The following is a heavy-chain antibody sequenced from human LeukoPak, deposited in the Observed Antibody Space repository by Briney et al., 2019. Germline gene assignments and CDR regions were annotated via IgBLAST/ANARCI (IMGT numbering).Heavy chain of an antibody. CDR3: TRDIGYNTFDY. J-gene: IGHJ4*02. D-gene: IGHD1-14*01. Sequence: GGSLRLSCAASGFTFKSVWMTWVRQAPGKGLEWVANIKEDGSEKNYVGSVKGRFTISRDNAKNSLYLQLSSLRAEDTAVYYCTRDIGYNTFDYWGQGTLVTVSS. V-gene: IGHV3-7*01. CDR1: GFTFKSVW. CDR2: IKEDGSEK.